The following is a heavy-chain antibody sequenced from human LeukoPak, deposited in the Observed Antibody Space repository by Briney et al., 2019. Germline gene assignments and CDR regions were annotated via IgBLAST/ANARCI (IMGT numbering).Heavy chain of an antibody. V-gene: IGHV3-15*01. CDR3: TTDSGSTIFGVPYYYYYMDV. J-gene: IGHJ6*03. Sequence: GGSLRLSCAASGFTFSNAWMSWVRQAPGKGLEWVGRIKSKTDGGTTDYAAPVKGRFTISRDDSKNTLYPQMNSLKTEDTAVYYCTTDSGSTIFGVPYYYYYMDVWGKGTTVTVSS. CDR2: IKSKTDGGTT. CDR1: GFTFSNAW. D-gene: IGHD3-3*01.